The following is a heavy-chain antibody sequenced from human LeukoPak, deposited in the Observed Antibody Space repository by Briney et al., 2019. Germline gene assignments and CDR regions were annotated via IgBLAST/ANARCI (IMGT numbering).Heavy chain of an antibody. CDR1: GGSISSSSYY. V-gene: IGHV4-39*01. CDR2: INHSGST. CDR3: ARHRRVRGVLWFDP. Sequence: SETLSLTCTVSGGSISSSSYYWSWIRQPPGKGLEWIGEINHSGSTNYNPSLKSRVTISVDTSKNQFSLKLSSVTAADTAVYYCARHRRVRGVLWFDPWGQGTLVTVSS. D-gene: IGHD3-10*01. J-gene: IGHJ5*02.